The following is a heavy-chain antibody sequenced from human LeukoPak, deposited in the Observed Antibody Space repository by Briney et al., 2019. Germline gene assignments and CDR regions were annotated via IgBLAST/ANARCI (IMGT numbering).Heavy chain of an antibody. V-gene: IGHV4-39*07. J-gene: IGHJ4*02. CDR1: GGSISSSSYY. D-gene: IGHD6-13*01. CDR3: ARAPLAGYSSSWFHAGSAFDY. Sequence: PSETLSLTCTVSGGSISSSSYYWGWIRQPPGKGLEWIGSIHYSGSTYYNPSLKSRVTISVDTSKNQFSLKLSSVTAADTAVYYCARAPLAGYSSSWFHAGSAFDYWGQGTLVTVSS. CDR2: IHYSGST.